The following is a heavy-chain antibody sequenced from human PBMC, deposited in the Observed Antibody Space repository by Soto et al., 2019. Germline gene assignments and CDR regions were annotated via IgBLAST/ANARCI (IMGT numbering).Heavy chain of an antibody. V-gene: IGHV4-61*01. CDR2: LYDSGST. Sequence: SETLSLTCTVSGGSVSYGNYYWSWIRQPPGKGLEWIGYLYDSGSTDYNPSLKSRVTISVDTSKNQFSLKLASVTAADTAVYYCARNVKGLVWRYYYGMGVWGQGTTVTVSS. J-gene: IGHJ6*02. CDR3: ARNVKGLVWRYYYGMGV. D-gene: IGHD3-16*01. CDR1: GGSVSYGNYY.